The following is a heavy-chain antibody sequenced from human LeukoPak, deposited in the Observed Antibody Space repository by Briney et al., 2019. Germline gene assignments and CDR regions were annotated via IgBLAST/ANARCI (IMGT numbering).Heavy chain of an antibody. CDR1: GFNFSSYA. Sequence: GGSLRLSCAASGFNFSSYAMHWVRQAPGKGLEWVSAISGSGGSRFTVSRDNSKNTLYLQMNSLRAEDTAVYYCARNHAPYFDYWGQGTLVTVSS. CDR3: ARNHAPYFDY. V-gene: IGHV3-23*01. J-gene: IGHJ4*02. CDR2: ISGSGG.